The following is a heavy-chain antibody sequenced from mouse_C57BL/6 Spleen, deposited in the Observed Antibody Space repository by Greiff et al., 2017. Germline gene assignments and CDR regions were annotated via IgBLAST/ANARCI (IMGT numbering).Heavy chain of an antibody. V-gene: IGHV1-82*01. CDR3: ASEIPYCDYAPMDY. J-gene: IGHJ4*01. Sequence: VQLLQSGPDLVKPGASVKISCKASGYTFSSSWLNWVQQRPGKGLEWIGRINPGDGDTKYNGKFQGKATMTADKSSSTAYMQLSSLTSEDSAVYFCASEIPYCDYAPMDYWGQGTSVTVSS. D-gene: IGHD2-13*01. CDR1: GYTFSSSW. CDR2: INPGDGDT.